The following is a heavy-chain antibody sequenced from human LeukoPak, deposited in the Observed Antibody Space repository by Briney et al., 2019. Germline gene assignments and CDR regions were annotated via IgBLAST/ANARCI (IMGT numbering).Heavy chain of an antibody. Sequence: SETLSLTCIVSGGSISSYYWSWIRQPPGKGLEWIGYIYSSGSTDYNPSLKSRVTISLDTSNHQFSLKLTSVTAAATAVYYCARHVGIHLWSLYFDYWGQGSLVTVSS. V-gene: IGHV4-59*08. J-gene: IGHJ4*02. D-gene: IGHD5-18*01. CDR1: GGSISSYY. CDR2: IYSSGST. CDR3: ARHVGIHLWSLYFDY.